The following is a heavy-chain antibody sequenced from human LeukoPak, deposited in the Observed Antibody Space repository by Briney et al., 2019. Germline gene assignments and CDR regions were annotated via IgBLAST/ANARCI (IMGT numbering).Heavy chain of an antibody. CDR1: GGSFSSYY. V-gene: IGHV4-4*07. Sequence: SETLSLTCTVSGGSFSSYYWNWIRQPAGKGLEWIGRIYTGGSTNYNPSLKSRLTMSIDTSKNQFSLKLRSVTAADTAVYYCAKVVGGIFDNWGQGTLVTVSS. CDR2: IYTGGST. CDR3: AKVVGGIFDN. J-gene: IGHJ4*02. D-gene: IGHD2-15*01.